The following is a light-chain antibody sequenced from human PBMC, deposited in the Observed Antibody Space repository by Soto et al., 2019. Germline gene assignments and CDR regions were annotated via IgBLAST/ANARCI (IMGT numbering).Light chain of an antibody. J-gene: IGLJ1*01. CDR3: CSYTSSRTYV. CDR1: SSDVVAYIC. CDR2: EVT. Sequence: QSALNQPASVSGSPGQSITISCTGTSSDVVAYICVSWYQHHPGKAPKVMIYEVTNRPSGVSDRFSGSKSGNTASLTISGLQAEDEADYYCCSYTSSRTYVFGTGTKVTVL. V-gene: IGLV2-14*01.